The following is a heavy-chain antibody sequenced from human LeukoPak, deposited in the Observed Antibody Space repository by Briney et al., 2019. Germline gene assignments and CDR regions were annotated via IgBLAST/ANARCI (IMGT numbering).Heavy chain of an antibody. Sequence: PSETLSLTCAVYGGSFSGYYWSWIRQPPGKGLEWIGEINHSGSTSYNPSLKSRVTISVDTSKNQFSLKLSSVTAADTAVYYCARDLGKITMVRGVRAGIDPWGQGTLVTVSS. CDR1: GGSFSGYY. J-gene: IGHJ5*02. CDR2: INHSGST. CDR3: ARDLGKITMVRGVRAGIDP. D-gene: IGHD3-10*01. V-gene: IGHV4-34*01.